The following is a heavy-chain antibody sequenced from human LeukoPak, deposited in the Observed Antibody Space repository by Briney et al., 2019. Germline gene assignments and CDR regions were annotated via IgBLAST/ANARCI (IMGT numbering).Heavy chain of an antibody. CDR1: GFTFSSYA. Sequence: TGGSLRLSCAASGFTFSSYAMSWVRQAPGKGLEWVSAISGSGGSTYYADSVKGRFTISRDNSKNTLYLQMNSLRAEDTAVYYCAKDYYYGSGTPPNWFDPWGQGTLVTVSS. CDR2: ISGSGGST. J-gene: IGHJ5*02. D-gene: IGHD3-10*01. V-gene: IGHV3-23*01. CDR3: AKDYYYGSGTPPNWFDP.